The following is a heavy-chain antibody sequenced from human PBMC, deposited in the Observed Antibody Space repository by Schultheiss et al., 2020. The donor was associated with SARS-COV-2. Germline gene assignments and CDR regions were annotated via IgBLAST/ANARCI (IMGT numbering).Heavy chain of an antibody. CDR2: IYYSGST. V-gene: IGHV4-61*08. J-gene: IGHJ5*02. CDR1: GGSISSGGYY. Sequence: SETLSLTFTVSGGSISSGGYYWSWIRQPPGKGLEWIGYIYYSGSTDYNPSLKSRVTISVDTSKNQFSLKLSSVTAADTAVYYCARGRTTVGWFDPWGQGTLVTVSS. D-gene: IGHD4-11*01. CDR3: ARGRTTVGWFDP.